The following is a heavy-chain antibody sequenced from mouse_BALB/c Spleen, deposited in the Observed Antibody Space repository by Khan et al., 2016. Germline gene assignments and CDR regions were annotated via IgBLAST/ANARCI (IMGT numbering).Heavy chain of an antibody. CDR3: ARLEDI. D-gene: IGHD1-3*01. CDR2: IWAGGST. Sequence: LLETGPGLVAPSQSLSITCTVSGFSLTSYGVHWVRQPPGKGLEWLGVIWAGGSTNYNSALMSRLSISKDNSKSQVFLKMNSLQTEDTAMYYCARLEDIWGQGTTLTVSS. J-gene: IGHJ2*01. V-gene: IGHV2-9*02. CDR1: GFSLTSYG.